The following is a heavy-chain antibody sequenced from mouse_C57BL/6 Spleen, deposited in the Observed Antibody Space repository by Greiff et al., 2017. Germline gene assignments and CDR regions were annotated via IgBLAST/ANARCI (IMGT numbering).Heavy chain of an antibody. Sequence: QVHVKQSGAELAKPGASVKMSCKASGYTFTSYWITWVKQRPGQGLEWIGDIYPGSGSTNYNEKFKSKATLTVDTSSSTAYMQLSSLTSEDSAVYYCARSGDYDVGGAWFAYWGQGTLVTVSA. CDR1: GYTFTSYW. CDR3: ARSGDYDVGGAWFAY. D-gene: IGHD1-1*01. V-gene: IGHV1-55*01. CDR2: IYPGSGST. J-gene: IGHJ3*01.